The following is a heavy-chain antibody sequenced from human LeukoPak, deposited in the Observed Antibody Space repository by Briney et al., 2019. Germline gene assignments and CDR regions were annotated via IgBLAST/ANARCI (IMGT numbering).Heavy chain of an antibody. V-gene: IGHV3-48*03. D-gene: IGHD1-26*01. Sequence: GGSLRLSCAASGFTFSSYEMNWVRQAPGKGLEWVSYISSSGSTIYYADSVKGRFTISRDNAKNSLYLQMNSLRAEDTAVYYCARSGSGSYYTFDHWGQGTLVTVSS. CDR1: GFTFSSYE. CDR3: ARSGSGSYYTFDH. J-gene: IGHJ4*02. CDR2: ISSSGSTI.